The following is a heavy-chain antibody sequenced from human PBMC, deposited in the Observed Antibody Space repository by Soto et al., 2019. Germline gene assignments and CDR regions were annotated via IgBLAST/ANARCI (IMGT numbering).Heavy chain of an antibody. D-gene: IGHD3-10*01. CDR3: ARYLYGSGIYYYYGMDV. Sequence: SETLSLTCTVSGGSISSYYWSWIRQPPGKGLEWIGYIYYSGSTNYNPSLKSRVTISVDTSKNQFSLKPSSVTAADTAVYYCARYLYGSGIYYYYGMDVWGQGTTVTVSS. CDR2: IYYSGST. J-gene: IGHJ6*02. V-gene: IGHV4-59*01. CDR1: GGSISSYY.